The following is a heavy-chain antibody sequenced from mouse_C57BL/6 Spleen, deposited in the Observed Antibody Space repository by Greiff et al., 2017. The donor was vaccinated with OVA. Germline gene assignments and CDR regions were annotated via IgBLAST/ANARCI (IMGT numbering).Heavy chain of an antibody. CDR1: GYAFSSSW. CDR3: ARDSNYRYFDV. J-gene: IGHJ1*03. D-gene: IGHD3-3*01. V-gene: IGHV1-82*01. CDR2: IYPGDGDT. Sequence: QVQLQQSGPELVKPGASVKISCKASGYAFSSSWMNWVKQRPGKGLEWIGRIYPGDGDTNYNGKFKGKATLTADKSSSTAYMQLSSLTSEDSAVYFCARDSNYRYFDVWGTGTTVTVSS.